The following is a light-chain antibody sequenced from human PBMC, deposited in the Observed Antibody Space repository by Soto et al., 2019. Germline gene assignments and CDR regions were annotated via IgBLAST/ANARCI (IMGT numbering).Light chain of an antibody. J-gene: IGLJ2*01. Sequence: SSELTQPLSVSVALGQTARITCGGNNIGSKNVHWYQQKPGQAPVLLIYRDRNRPSGIPERFSGSNSGNTATLTISRAQAGDEADYYCQVLDSSTVLFGGGTKLTVL. CDR3: QVLDSSTVL. CDR2: RDR. CDR1: NIGSKN. V-gene: IGLV3-9*01.